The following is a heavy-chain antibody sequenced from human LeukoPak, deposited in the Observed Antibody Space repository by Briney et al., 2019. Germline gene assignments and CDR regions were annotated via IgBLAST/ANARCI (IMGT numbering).Heavy chain of an antibody. V-gene: IGHV3-33*01. CDR1: GFIFSNYG. CDR3: AREWGRIAVAGGPGY. D-gene: IGHD6-19*01. CDR2: IWYDGRTK. J-gene: IGHJ4*02. Sequence: GGSLRLACEVSGFIFSNYGMHWVRQAPGKGLEWVALIWYDGRTKFHADSVRGRFTISRDNSANTLYLQMSSLRVEDTAVYYCAREWGRIAVAGGPGYWGQGALVTVSS.